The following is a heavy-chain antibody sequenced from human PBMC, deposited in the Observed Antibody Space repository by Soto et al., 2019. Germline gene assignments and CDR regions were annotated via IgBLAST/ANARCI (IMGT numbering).Heavy chain of an antibody. CDR1: GGTFSSYT. CDR3: ARDAVYCSSTSCYGARAFDI. CDR2: IIPILGIA. J-gene: IGHJ3*02. Sequence: SVKVSCKASGGTFSSYTISWVRQAPGQRLEWMGRIIPILGIANYAQKFQGRVTITADKSTSTAYMELSSLRSDDTAVYYCARDAVYCSSTSCYGARAFDIWGQGTMVTVSS. D-gene: IGHD2-2*01. V-gene: IGHV1-69*04.